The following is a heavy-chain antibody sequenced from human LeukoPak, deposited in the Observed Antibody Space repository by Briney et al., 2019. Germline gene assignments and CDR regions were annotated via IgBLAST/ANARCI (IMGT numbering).Heavy chain of an antibody. Sequence: GGSLKISCKGSGYSFTNYWIGWVRQMPGKGLEWMGRIDPSDSYTNYSPSFQGHVTISADKSISTAYLQWSSLKASDTAMYYCARSPGVVIINWFDPWGQGTLVTVSS. V-gene: IGHV5-10-1*01. CDR1: GYSFTNYW. CDR2: IDPSDSYT. D-gene: IGHD3-3*01. CDR3: ARSPGVVIINWFDP. J-gene: IGHJ5*02.